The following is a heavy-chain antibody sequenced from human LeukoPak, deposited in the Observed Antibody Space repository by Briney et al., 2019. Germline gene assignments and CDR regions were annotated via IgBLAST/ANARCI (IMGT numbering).Heavy chain of an antibody. CDR1: GFTFTKYA. J-gene: IGHJ4*02. CDR2: ISATSGT. D-gene: IGHD6-6*01. V-gene: IGHV3-23*01. Sequence: GGSLRLSCAASGFTFTKYAMAWVRQAPGKGLEWVSAISATSGTYYADSVAGRFTISRDNSKNTLYLQMNSLRAEDTAVYYCAKDRHPYSTSSDYWGQGELVTVSS. CDR3: AKDRHPYSTSSDY.